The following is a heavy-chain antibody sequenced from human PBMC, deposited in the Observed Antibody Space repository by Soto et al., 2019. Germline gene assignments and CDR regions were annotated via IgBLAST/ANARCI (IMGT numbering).Heavy chain of an antibody. CDR1: GGSISSYY. D-gene: IGHD2-2*02. Sequence: SETLSLTCTVSGGSISSYYWSWIRQPAGKGLEWIGRIYTSGSTNYNPSLKSRVTMSVDTSKNQFSLKLSSVTAADTAVYYCARDKVPAAIPNWFDPWGQGTLVTAS. J-gene: IGHJ5*02. CDR3: ARDKVPAAIPNWFDP. CDR2: IYTSGST. V-gene: IGHV4-4*07.